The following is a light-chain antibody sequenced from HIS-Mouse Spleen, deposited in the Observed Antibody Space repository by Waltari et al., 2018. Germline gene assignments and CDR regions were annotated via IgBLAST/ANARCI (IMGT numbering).Light chain of an antibody. CDR2: KDS. V-gene: IGLV3-25*03. J-gene: IGLJ3*02. CDR3: QSADSSGTWV. CDR1: ALPKQY. Sequence: SYELTQPPSVSVSPGQTARITCSGDALPKQYAYWYQQKPGQAPVLVIYKDSERHSGIPGRFSGSSSGTTVTLTISGVQAEDEADYYCQSADSSGTWVFGGGTKLTVL.